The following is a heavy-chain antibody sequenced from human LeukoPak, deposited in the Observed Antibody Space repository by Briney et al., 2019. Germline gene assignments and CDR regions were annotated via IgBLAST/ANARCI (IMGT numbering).Heavy chain of an antibody. J-gene: IGHJ4*02. Sequence: ASVKVSCKASGYTFTGYYMHWVRQAPGQGLEWMGWINPNSGGTNYAQKFQGRVTMTRDTSISTAYMELSRLRSDDTAVYYCARDDSSGYYSSSGDYWGQGTLVTVSS. CDR1: GYTFTGYY. CDR2: INPNSGGT. D-gene: IGHD3-22*01. V-gene: IGHV1-2*02. CDR3: ARDDSSGYYSSSGDY.